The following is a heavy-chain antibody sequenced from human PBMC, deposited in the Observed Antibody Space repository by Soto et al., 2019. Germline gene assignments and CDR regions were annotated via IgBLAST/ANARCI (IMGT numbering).Heavy chain of an antibody. D-gene: IGHD3-22*01. CDR2: IYYTGTT. CDR1: GGSISIYY. J-gene: IGHJ5*01. V-gene: IGHV4-59*12. CDR3: ARLGGFYQSLDS. Sequence: TLSLTCTVPGGSISIYYWSWIRQPPGKVLDLIGYIYYTGTTTYXXSIKSRVXXAFDSSKNQFXLNLTXLSAADPAVYYCARLGGFYQSLDSWRQGTLVTVSS.